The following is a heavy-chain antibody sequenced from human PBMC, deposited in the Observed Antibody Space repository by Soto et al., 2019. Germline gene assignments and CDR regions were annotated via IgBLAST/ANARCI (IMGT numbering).Heavy chain of an antibody. Sequence: QVQLVQSGAEVKKPGASVKVSCKASGYTFTSYGISWVRQAPGQGLEWMGWISAYNGNKNYEQKLQGRVTMTTDTSTSTPYMKLRRLRSDDTAVYSCARCRRKRSGWYQPHNWFDPWGQGTLVTFSS. CDR2: ISAYNGNK. CDR3: ARCRRKRSGWYQPHNWFDP. CDR1: GYTFTSYG. J-gene: IGHJ5*02. V-gene: IGHV1-18*01. D-gene: IGHD6-19*01.